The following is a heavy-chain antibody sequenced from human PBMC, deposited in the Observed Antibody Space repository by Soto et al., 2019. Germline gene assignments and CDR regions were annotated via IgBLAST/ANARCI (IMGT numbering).Heavy chain of an antibody. Sequence: QLQLQESGPGQVKPSETLSLTCSVSGDSINSRSHHWGWIRQPPGKGLEWIGSVFYTGDTYYNPSLESRVTKSVETSKTHFSLTLTSVSAADTSVFFCAVRIRIPHDFWSGYYGPFDYLGQGTLVTVSS. J-gene: IGHJ4*02. CDR1: GDSINSRSHH. D-gene: IGHD3-3*01. CDR3: AVRIRIPHDFWSGYYGPFDY. CDR2: VFYTGDT. V-gene: IGHV4-39*02.